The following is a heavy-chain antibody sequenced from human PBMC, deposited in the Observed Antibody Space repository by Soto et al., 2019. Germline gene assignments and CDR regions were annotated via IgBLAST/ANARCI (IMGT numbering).Heavy chain of an antibody. CDR2: IYSGGST. V-gene: IGHV3-53*04. CDR1: GFTVSSNY. D-gene: IGHD3-10*01. CDR3: ARVLNVGGYGLGKVPDWGFYYYYHMDG. J-gene: IGHJ6*03. Sequence: VQLVESGGGLVQPGGSLRLSCAASGFTVSSNYMSWVRQAPGKGLEWVSVIYSGGSTYYADSVKGRFTISRHNSKNTLFLQMDSLRAEDTAVDYWARVLNVGGYGLGKVPDWGFYYYYHMDGWGKGTTVTVSS.